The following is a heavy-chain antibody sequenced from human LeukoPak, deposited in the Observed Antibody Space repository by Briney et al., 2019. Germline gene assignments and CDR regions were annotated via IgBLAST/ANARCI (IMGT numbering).Heavy chain of an antibody. CDR1: GFTFSSYA. D-gene: IGHD3-22*01. J-gene: IGHJ4*02. Sequence: PGGSLRLSCAASGFTFSSYAMSWVRQAPGKGREWVSAISGSGGSTYYADSVKGRFTISRDNSKNTLYLQMNSLRAEDTAVYYCAKPSRDSSGYYFDYWGQGTLVTVSS. CDR3: AKPSRDSSGYYFDY. V-gene: IGHV3-23*01. CDR2: ISGSGGST.